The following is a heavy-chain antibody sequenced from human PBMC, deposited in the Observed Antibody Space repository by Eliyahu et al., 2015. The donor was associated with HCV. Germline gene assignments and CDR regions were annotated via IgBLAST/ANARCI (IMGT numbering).Heavy chain of an antibody. V-gene: IGHV1-3*01. Sequence: QVQLVQSGAEVRKPGASVKVSCEASGYTFNKYAMHWVRQAPGRGLEWLGWIIAGTGITKYSQNFQDRLNITRDTSARTSYMELTSLRSEDTAVYYCARVGDAFDMWGRGTMVTVSS. CDR2: IIAGTGIT. J-gene: IGHJ3*02. CDR1: GYTFNKYA. CDR3: ARVGDAFDM.